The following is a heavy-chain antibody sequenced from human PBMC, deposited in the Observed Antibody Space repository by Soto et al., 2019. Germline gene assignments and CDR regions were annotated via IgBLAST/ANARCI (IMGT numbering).Heavy chain of an antibody. Sequence: ASVKVSCKASGYTFTSYAMHWVRQAPGQRLEWMGWINAGNGNTKYSQKFQERVTITRDMSTSTAYMELSSLRSEDTAVYYCAAEIRAAAGVLYWGQGTLVTVSS. CDR1: GYTFTSYA. J-gene: IGHJ4*02. V-gene: IGHV1-3*01. D-gene: IGHD6-25*01. CDR3: AAEIRAAAGVLY. CDR2: INAGNGNT.